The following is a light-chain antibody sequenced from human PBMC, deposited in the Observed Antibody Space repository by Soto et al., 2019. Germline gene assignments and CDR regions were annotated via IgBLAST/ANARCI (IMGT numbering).Light chain of an antibody. CDR3: QQYGSSPPVT. V-gene: IGKV3-20*01. CDR2: ETS. Sequence: EIVLTQSPGTLSLSPGERATLSCRASQSVSSGYLAWYQQKPGQPPRVLIYETSSRATGIPDRFSGSGSGTDFTLTISSLEPEDFAVYYCQQYGSSPPVTSGPGTRVDIK. J-gene: IGKJ3*01. CDR1: QSVSSGY.